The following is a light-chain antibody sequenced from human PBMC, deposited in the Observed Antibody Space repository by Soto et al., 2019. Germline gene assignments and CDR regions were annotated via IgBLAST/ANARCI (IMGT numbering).Light chain of an antibody. CDR3: SSYAASNNFYFV. CDR1: SSDVGGYNN. V-gene: IGLV2-8*01. Sequence: QSALTQPPCASGSPGQSVTISCTGTSSDVGGYNNVSWYQQYPGGAPNLMIYEVTKRPSGVPHRFSGSKSGNTASLTVSGLQAEYEADYYCSSYAASNNFYFVFGGGTKVTVL. J-gene: IGLJ3*02. CDR2: EVT.